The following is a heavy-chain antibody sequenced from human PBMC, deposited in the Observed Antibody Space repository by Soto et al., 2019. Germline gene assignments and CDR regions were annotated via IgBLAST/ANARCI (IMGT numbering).Heavy chain of an antibody. CDR2: IKSKTDGGTT. J-gene: IGHJ6*02. D-gene: IGHD3-10*01. Sequence: GGSLRLSCAASGFTFSNAWMSWVRQAPGKGLEWVGRIKSKTDGGTTDYAAPVKGRFTISRDDSKNTLYLQMNSLKTEDTAVYYCTTASGSGSYYVDYYGMDVWGQGTTVT. CDR3: TTASGSGSYYVDYYGMDV. V-gene: IGHV3-15*01. CDR1: GFTFSNAW.